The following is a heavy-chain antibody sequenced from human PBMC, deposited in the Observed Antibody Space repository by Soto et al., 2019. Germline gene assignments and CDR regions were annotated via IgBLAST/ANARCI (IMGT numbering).Heavy chain of an antibody. V-gene: IGHV4-30-4*01. CDR2: IYYSGST. J-gene: IGHJ4*02. D-gene: IGHD3-9*01. CDR3: ARVRFSYYDILTVYKYFTY. CDR1: GGSISSGDYY. Sequence: PSETLSLTCTVSGGSISSGDYYWSWIRQPPGKGLEWIGYIYYSGSTYYNPSLKSRVTISVDTSKNQFSLKLSSVTAADTAVYYCARVRFSYYDILTVYKYFTYWGRGTLVTVSS.